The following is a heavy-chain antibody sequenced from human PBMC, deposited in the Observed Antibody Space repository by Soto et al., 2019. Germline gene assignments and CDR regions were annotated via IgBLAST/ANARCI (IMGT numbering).Heavy chain of an antibody. CDR1: GDSVGSSSYY. D-gene: IGHD5-12*01. CDR2: IHHSGTT. Sequence: QVQLQESGPGLVKPSQTLSLTCTVSGDSVGSSSYYWSWIRQHPGKGLEWIGYIHHSGTTYYNPSLKSPITLSVDTSKNQFSLRLSSVTAADTAVYYCASGLGYKAWGQGTLVTVSS. CDR3: ASGLGYKA. V-gene: IGHV4-31*01. J-gene: IGHJ5*02.